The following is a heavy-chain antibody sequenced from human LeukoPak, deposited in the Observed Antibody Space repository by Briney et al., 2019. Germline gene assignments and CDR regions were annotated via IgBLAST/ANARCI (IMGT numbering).Heavy chain of an antibody. CDR2: IKHDGRET. CDR3: ARATMGFDP. J-gene: IGHJ5*02. D-gene: IGHD3-3*01. V-gene: IGHV3-7*04. Sequence: GGSLRLSCTASGFTFRDYWMGWVRQAPGKGLEWVATIKHDGRETYYVDSVKGRFTISRDNARISLYLQMNSLRAEDTAVYYCARATMGFDPWGQGTLVTVSS. CDR1: GFTFRDYW.